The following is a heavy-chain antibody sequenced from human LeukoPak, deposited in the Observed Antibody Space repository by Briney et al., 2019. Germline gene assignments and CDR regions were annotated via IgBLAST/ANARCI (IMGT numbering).Heavy chain of an antibody. CDR1: GFTFSSYG. V-gene: IGHV3-23*01. CDR3: ARKNGLDY. Sequence: GGSLSLSCAASGFTFSSYGMGGFRQAPGKGLEWVSAISGSGGSTYYADSVKGRFTISRDNSKNTLYLQMNSLRAEDTAVYYCARKNGLDYWGQGTLVTVSS. J-gene: IGHJ4*02. CDR2: ISGSGGST.